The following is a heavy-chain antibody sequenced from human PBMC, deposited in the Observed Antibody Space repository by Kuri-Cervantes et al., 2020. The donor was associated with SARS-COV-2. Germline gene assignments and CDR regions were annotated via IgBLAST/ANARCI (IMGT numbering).Heavy chain of an antibody. CDR3: ARDKRSYYYYMDV. CDR2: INHSGGT. J-gene: IGHJ6*03. D-gene: IGHD3-16*01. CDR1: GGSFSGYY. V-gene: IGHV4-34*01. Sequence: GSLRLSCAVYGGSFSGYYWSWIRQPPGKGLEWIGEINHSGGTNYNPSLKSRVTISVDTSKNQFSLKLSSVTAADTAVYYCARDKRSYYYYMDVWGKGTTVTVSS.